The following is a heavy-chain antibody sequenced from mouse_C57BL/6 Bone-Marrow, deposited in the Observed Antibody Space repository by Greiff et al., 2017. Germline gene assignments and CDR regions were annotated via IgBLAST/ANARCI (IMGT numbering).Heavy chain of an antibody. CDR3: ADGNYYAMDY. CDR1: GFTFSDYG. J-gene: IGHJ4*01. D-gene: IGHD2-1*01. Sequence: EVNLVESGGGLVKPGGSLKLSCAASGFTFSDYGMHWVRQAPEKGLEWVAYISSGSSTIYYADTVKGRFTISRDNAKNTLFLQMTSLRSEDTAMYYCADGNYYAMDYWGQGTSVTVSS. CDR2: ISSGSSTI. V-gene: IGHV5-17*01.